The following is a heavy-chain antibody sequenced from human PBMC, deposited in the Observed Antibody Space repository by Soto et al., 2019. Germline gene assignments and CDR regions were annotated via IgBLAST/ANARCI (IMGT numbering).Heavy chain of an antibody. V-gene: IGHV3-23*01. CDR2: ISGSGDGT. Sequence: GGSLRLSCSASGFTFSSFALSWVRQAPGMGLEWVSAISGSGDGTDYADSVKGRFTISRDNSKNTLYLQMNSLRAEDTAVYYCAGPGYGSQHYWGQGAMVTVYS. D-gene: IGHD5-18*01. CDR3: AGPGYGSQHY. CDR1: GFTFSSFA. J-gene: IGHJ4*02.